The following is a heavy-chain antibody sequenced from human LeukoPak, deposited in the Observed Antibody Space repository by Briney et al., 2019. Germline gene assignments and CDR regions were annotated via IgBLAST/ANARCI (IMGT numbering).Heavy chain of an antibody. D-gene: IGHD3-10*01. CDR2: IIPILGIG. V-gene: IGHV1-69*04. CDR3: ARDSNSGSGSYSDY. Sequence: SVKVSCKASGGTFSSYAISWVRQAPGQGLEWMGRIIPILGIGNYAQKFQGRVTITADKSTSTAYMELSSLRSEDTAVYYCARDSNSGSGSYSDYWGQGTLVTVSS. CDR1: GGTFSSYA. J-gene: IGHJ4*02.